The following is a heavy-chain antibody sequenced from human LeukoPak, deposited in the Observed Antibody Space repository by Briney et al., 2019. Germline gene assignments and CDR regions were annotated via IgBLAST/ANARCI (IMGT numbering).Heavy chain of an antibody. CDR1: GFTFSSYG. CDR3: AKGNVWGTLRGGYFDY. CDR2: ISYDGSNR. J-gene: IGHJ4*02. V-gene: IGHV3-30*18. Sequence: GGSLRLSCAASGFTFSSYGMHWVRQAPGKGLEWVAVISYDGSNRYYADSVKGRFTISRDNSKNTLYLQMNSLRAEDTAVYYCAKGNVWGTLRGGYFDYWGQGTLVTVSS. D-gene: IGHD3-16*01.